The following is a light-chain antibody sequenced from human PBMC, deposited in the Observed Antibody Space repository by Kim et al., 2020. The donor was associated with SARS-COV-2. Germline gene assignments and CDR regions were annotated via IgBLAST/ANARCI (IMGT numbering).Light chain of an antibody. Sequence: AIRITQSPSSLSASTGDRVTITCRASQGISSYLAWYQQKPGKAPKLLIYAASTLQSGVPSRFSGSGSGTDFTLTISCLQSEDFATYYCQQYNSYPSTFGQGTRVDIK. J-gene: IGKJ1*01. CDR3: QQYNSYPST. CDR2: AAS. V-gene: IGKV1-8*01. CDR1: QGISSY.